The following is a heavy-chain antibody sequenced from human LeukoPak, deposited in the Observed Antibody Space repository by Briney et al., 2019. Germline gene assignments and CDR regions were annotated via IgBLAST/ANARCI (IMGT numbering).Heavy chain of an antibody. Sequence: GGSLRLSCAASGFTFTSYSMNWVRQAPGKGLEWVSTISGGGGSTYYADSVKGRFTISRDNSKNTLYLQVNSLRAEDTAVYYCARNQQLGGHSYYYYGMDVWGQGTTVTVSS. CDR3: ARNQQLGGHSYYYYGMDV. J-gene: IGHJ6*02. V-gene: IGHV3-23*01. D-gene: IGHD3-16*01. CDR2: ISGGGGST. CDR1: GFTFTSYS.